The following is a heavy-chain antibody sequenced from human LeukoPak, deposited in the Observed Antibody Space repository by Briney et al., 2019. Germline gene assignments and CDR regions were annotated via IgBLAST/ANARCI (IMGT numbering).Heavy chain of an antibody. CDR1: GGSISSYS. CDR2: IYYSGST. CDR3: ARDLGYSSPYYMGV. V-gene: IGHV4-59*01. Sequence: SETLSLTCTVSGGSISSYSWSWIRQPPGKGLEWIGYIYYSGSTNYNPSLKSRVTISVDTSKKQFSLKLSSVAAADTAVYYCARDLGYSSPYYMGVWGKGTTVTVSS. D-gene: IGHD6-13*01. J-gene: IGHJ6*03.